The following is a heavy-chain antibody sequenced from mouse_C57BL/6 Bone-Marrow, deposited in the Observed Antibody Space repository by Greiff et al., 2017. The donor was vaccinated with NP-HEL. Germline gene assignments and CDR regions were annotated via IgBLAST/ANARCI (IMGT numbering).Heavy chain of an antibody. CDR3: ARDYYGSSFYAMDY. J-gene: IGHJ4*01. V-gene: IGHV1-26*01. CDR1: GYTFTDYY. Sequence: EVQLQQSGPELVKPGASVKISCKASGYTFTDYYMNWVKQSHGKSLEWIGDINPNNGGTSYNQKFKGKATLTVDKSSSTAYMELRSLTSEDSAVYYCARDYYGSSFYAMDYWGQGTSVTVSS. CDR2: INPNNGGT. D-gene: IGHD1-1*01.